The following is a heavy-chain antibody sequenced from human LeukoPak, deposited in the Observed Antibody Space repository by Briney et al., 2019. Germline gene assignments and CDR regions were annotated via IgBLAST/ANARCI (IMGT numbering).Heavy chain of an antibody. Sequence: ASVKVSCKASGYSFTTYGITWVRQVPGQGLEWVGWINTYNGNTNYAQKFQGRVIMAADTSTTTASMELRSLRSDDTAVYYCARGSVRGNWFDPWGQGTLVTVSS. D-gene: IGHD3-10*01. V-gene: IGHV1-18*01. J-gene: IGHJ5*02. CDR3: ARGSVRGNWFDP. CDR2: INTYNGNT. CDR1: GYSFTTYG.